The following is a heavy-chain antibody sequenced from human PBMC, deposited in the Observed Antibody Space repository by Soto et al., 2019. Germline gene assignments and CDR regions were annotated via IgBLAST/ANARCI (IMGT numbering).Heavy chain of an antibody. CDR2: ISYDGSNK. D-gene: IGHD5-18*01. CDR1: GFTFSSYG. CDR3: AKGGGYTYYYYGMDV. J-gene: IGHJ6*02. Sequence: GGSLRLSCAASGFTFSSYGMHWVRQAPGKGLEWVAVISYDGSNKYYADSVKGRFTISRDNSKNTLYLQMNSLRAEDTAVYYCAKGGGYTYYYYGMDVWGQGTTVTVSS. V-gene: IGHV3-30*18.